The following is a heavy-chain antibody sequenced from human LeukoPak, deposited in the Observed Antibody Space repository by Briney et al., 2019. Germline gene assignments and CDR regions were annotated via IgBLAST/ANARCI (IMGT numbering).Heavy chain of an antibody. V-gene: IGHV3-23*01. CDR1: GFTFSNDA. J-gene: IGHJ6*02. CDR2: VSGNGGVT. Sequence: GGSLRLSCAASGFTFSNDAMSWVRQAPGKGLEWVSIVSGNGGVTFYADSVKGRFTISRDNSKNTLYMQMNSLRAEDTAVYYCAKDFWSMVGYMDVWGQGTTVSVSS. D-gene: IGHD3-3*01. CDR3: AKDFWSMVGYMDV.